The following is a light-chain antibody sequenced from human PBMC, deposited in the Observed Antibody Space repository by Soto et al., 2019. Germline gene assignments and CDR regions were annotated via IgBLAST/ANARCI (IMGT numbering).Light chain of an antibody. CDR1: ERINNY. Sequence: DIQMTQSPSSLSASVGDRVTITCRASERINNYLIWYQQKPGRAPKLLIYSASSLQSGIPSRFSGSGSGTDFTDFTLTISSLQPEDFATYYCQQTYMTPITFGQGTRLEIK. J-gene: IGKJ5*01. V-gene: IGKV1-39*01. CDR3: QQTYMTPIT. CDR2: SAS.